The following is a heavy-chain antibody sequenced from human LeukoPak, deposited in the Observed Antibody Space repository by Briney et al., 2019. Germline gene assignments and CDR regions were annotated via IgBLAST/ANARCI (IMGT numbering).Heavy chain of an antibody. Sequence: GESLKISCKGSGYSFTSYWIGWVRQMPGKGLEWMGIIYPGDSDTRYSPSFQGQVTISADKSISTAYLQWSSLKASDTATYYCARRIVEMATGYYFDYWGQGTLVTVSS. V-gene: IGHV5-51*01. J-gene: IGHJ4*02. D-gene: IGHD5-24*01. CDR1: GYSFTSYW. CDR2: IYPGDSDT. CDR3: ARRIVEMATGYYFDY.